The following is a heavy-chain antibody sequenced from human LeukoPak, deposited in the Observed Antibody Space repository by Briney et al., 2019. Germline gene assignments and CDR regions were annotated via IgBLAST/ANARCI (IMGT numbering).Heavy chain of an antibody. D-gene: IGHD3-10*01. CDR1: GFNFSSHG. V-gene: IGHV3-23*01. CDR2: ISGSGDNT. CDR3: ARVTYGSGTYGAFDY. Sequence: PGGSLRLSCAASGFNFSSHGMSWVRQAPGKGLEWVSTISGSGDNTYYADSVKGRFTISRDNSKNTLYLQMNSLRAEDTAVYYCARVTYGSGTYGAFDYWGQGTLVTVSS. J-gene: IGHJ4*02.